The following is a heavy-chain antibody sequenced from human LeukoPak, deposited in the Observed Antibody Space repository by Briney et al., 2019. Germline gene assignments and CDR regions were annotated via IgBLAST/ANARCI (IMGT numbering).Heavy chain of an antibody. V-gene: IGHV3-7*01. CDR2: IKEDGSEK. D-gene: IGHD3-10*01. J-gene: IGHJ4*02. CDR1: GFAFSNYW. Sequence: GGSLRLSCAASGFAFSNYWMGWVRQPPGKGLQWVANIKEDGSEKYYVDSVKGRFTISRDNAKNSVYLQMNSLRVEDTAVYYCARRPFGADFWGQGTLVTVSS. CDR3: ARRPFGADF.